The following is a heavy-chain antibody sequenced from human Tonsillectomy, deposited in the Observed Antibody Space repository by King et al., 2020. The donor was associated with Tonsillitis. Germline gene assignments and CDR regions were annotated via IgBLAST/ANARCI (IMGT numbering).Heavy chain of an antibody. Sequence: VQLVESGGGVVQPGGSLRLSCAASGFTFSSYGMHWVRQAPGKGLEWVAFIRYDGSNKYYADSVKGRFTISRDNSKNTLYLQMNSLRAEATAVYYCGGGAGEFDYWGQGTLVTVSS. J-gene: IGHJ4*02. D-gene: IGHD3-16*01. CDR1: GFTFSSYG. V-gene: IGHV3-30*02. CDR3: GGGAGEFDY. CDR2: IRYDGSNK.